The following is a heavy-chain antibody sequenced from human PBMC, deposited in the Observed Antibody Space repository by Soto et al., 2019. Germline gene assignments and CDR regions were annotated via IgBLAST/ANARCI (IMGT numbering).Heavy chain of an antibody. Sequence: QVQLQESGPGLVKSSGTLSLTCAVSGGSISSSIWWSWVRQPPGKGLEWIGEISHSGSINSNPSLKSRVTLSVDKSKNQFSLKLSSVTVADTAVYYCARDRGSSALTVAFDIWGQGTMVTVSS. D-gene: IGHD6-13*01. CDR2: ISHSGSI. CDR3: ARDRGSSALTVAFDI. J-gene: IGHJ3*02. CDR1: GGSISSSIW. V-gene: IGHV4-4*02.